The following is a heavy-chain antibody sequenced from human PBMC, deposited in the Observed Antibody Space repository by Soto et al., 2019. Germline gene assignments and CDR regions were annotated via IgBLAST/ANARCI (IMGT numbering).Heavy chain of an antibody. CDR3: ARVGPWVPYYYDSSPYTFENWFDP. V-gene: IGHV4-38-2*01. Sequence: SETLSLTCAVSGYSISSGYYWGWLRQPPGKGLEWVGGIYHGGSTYYNPSLTSRVTSSIAKTNNHCSLILNSVTAADTAVYYCARVGPWVPYYYDSSPYTFENWFDPGGQGTLVTVS. D-gene: IGHD3-22*01. CDR2: IYHGGST. CDR1: GYSISSGYY. J-gene: IGHJ5*02.